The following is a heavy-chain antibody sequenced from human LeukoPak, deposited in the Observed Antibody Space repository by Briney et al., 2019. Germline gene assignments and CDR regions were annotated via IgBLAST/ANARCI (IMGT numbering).Heavy chain of an antibody. CDR2: IYHSGST. CDR1: GYSISSGYY. Sequence: PSETLSLTCAVSGYSISSGYYWGWIRQPPGKGLEWIGSIYHSGSTYYNPSLKSRVTISVDTSKNQFSLKLSSVTAADTAVYYCARHGSDYVWGSYRRNWFDPWGQGTLVTVSS. CDR3: ARHGSDYVWGSYRRNWFDP. V-gene: IGHV4-38-2*01. J-gene: IGHJ5*02. D-gene: IGHD3-16*02.